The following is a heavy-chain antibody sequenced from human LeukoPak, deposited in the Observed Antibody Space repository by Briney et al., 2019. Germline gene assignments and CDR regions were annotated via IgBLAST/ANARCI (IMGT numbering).Heavy chain of an antibody. CDR2: IWYDGTNK. V-gene: IGHV3-33*01. J-gene: IGHJ4*02. CDR1: GISFSSHG. Sequence: GGSLRLSCVVSGISFSSHGMHWVRQAPGKGLEWVAVIWYDGTNKDYADSVKGRFTISSDNSKNTLFLQMTSLRAEDTAVYYCARVRNNYDSSGFSAAEYWGQGTLVTVSS. CDR3: ARVRNNYDSSGFSAAEY. D-gene: IGHD3-22*01.